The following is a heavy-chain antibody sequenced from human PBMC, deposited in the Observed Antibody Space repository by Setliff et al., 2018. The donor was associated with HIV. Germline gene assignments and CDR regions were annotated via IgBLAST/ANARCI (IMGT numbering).Heavy chain of an antibody. Sequence: ASVKVSCKAAGYSFHSYGLSWVRLAPGQGLEWMGWISPYNGNTNYAQRFQGRLTMTTDTSTITAYMELRSLRSDDTAVYYCARVPGPAAHLTFDYWGQGTLVTVSS. CDR2: ISPYNGNT. J-gene: IGHJ4*02. V-gene: IGHV1-18*01. CDR1: GYSFHSYG. D-gene: IGHD2-2*01. CDR3: ARVPGPAAHLTFDY.